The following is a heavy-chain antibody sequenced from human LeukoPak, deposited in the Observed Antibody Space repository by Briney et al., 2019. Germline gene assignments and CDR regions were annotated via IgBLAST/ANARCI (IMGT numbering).Heavy chain of an antibody. CDR3: ARVPYSSGWYDARYFDY. V-gene: IGHV1-2*02. Sequence: GASVKVSCKASGYTFTGYYMHWVRQAPGQGLEWMGWINPNSGGTNYAQKFQGRVTMTRDTSISTAYMELSRLRSDDTAVYYCARVPYSSGWYDARYFDYWGQGTLVTVSS. D-gene: IGHD6-19*01. J-gene: IGHJ4*02. CDR2: INPNSGGT. CDR1: GYTFTGYY.